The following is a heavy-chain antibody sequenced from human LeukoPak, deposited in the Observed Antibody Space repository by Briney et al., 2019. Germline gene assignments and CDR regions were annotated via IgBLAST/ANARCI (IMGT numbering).Heavy chain of an antibody. CDR1: GFTFSSYA. CDR2: ISYHGDIT. CDR3: ARDSTYYYDSGSSGPHYFDF. D-gene: IGHD3-10*01. J-gene: IGHJ4*02. Sequence: GGSLRLSCAASGFTFSSYAMHWVRQAPGKGLEWVALISYHGDITYYADSVRGRFTLSRDNSKTTLFLQLNSLRAEDTAVYYCARDSTYYYDSGSSGPHYFDFWGQGTLVTVSS. V-gene: IGHV3-30*01.